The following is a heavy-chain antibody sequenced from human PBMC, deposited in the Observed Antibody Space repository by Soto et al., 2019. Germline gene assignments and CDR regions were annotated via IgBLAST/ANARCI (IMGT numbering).Heavy chain of an antibody. V-gene: IGHV4-4*02. Sequence: SETLSLTCAFSGDSISGSHWWIWVRQPPGKGLEWIGEAYHRGSPRYNPSLKSRGTISVDKSKNQFSLQMNSLRAEDTAVYYCAYSSTPFDYWGQGTLVTVSS. CDR2: AYHRGSP. CDR3: AYSSTPFDY. D-gene: IGHD6-13*01. J-gene: IGHJ4*02. CDR1: GDSISGSHW.